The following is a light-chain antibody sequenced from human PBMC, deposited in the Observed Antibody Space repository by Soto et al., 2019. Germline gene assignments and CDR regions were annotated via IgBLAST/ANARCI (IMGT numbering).Light chain of an antibody. V-gene: IGKV3-15*01. J-gene: IGKJ1*01. CDR2: GAS. Sequence: EIVMTQSPATLSVSPGERATLSCRASQSVGSDLAWYQQKPGQAPRLLIYGASTRASAIPDRFSGSGSGTDFTLTISSLQPDDFATYYCQHYNSYSEAFGQGTKVELK. CDR1: QSVGSD. CDR3: QHYNSYSEA.